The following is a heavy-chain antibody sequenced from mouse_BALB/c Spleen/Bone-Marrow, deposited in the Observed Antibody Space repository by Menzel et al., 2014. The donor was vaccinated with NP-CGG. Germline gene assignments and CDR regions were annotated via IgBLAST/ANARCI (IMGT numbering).Heavy chain of an antibody. CDR1: GFTFSSFE. J-gene: IGHJ4*01. CDR3: ASLTYYAMDY. Sequence: EVMLVGSGGGLVQPGGSRKLSCAASGFTFSSFEMHWVRQAPEKGLEWVAYISSGSSTIYYADTVKGRFTISRDNPKNTLFLQMTSLRSEDTAMYYCASLTYYAMDYWGQGTSVTVSS. V-gene: IGHV5-17*02. CDR2: ISSGSSTI.